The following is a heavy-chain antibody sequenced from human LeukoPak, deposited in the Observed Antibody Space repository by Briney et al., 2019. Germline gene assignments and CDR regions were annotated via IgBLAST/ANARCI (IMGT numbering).Heavy chain of an antibody. CDR3: ARGVPKWLSRGVHWFDP. V-gene: IGHV1-8*01. CDR2: MNPNSGNT. CDR1: GYTFTSYD. Sequence: GASVKVSCKASGYTFTSYDINWVRQATGRGLEWMGWMNPNSGNTGYAQKFQGRVTMTRNTSISTAYMELSSLRSEDAAVSYCARGVPKWLSRGVHWFDPWGQGTLVTVSS. D-gene: IGHD6-19*01. J-gene: IGHJ5*02.